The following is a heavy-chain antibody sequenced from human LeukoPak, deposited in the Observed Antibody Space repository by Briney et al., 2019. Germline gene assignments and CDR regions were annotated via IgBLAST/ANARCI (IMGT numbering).Heavy chain of an antibody. Sequence: GGSLRLSCAASGFTFGSYSMNWVRQAPGKGLEWVSSISSSSSYIYYADSVKGRFTISRDNAKNSLYLQMNSLRAEDTAVYYCAREGDGYNSPFDYWGQGTLVTVSS. D-gene: IGHD5-24*01. V-gene: IGHV3-21*01. CDR3: AREGDGYNSPFDY. CDR1: GFTFGSYS. CDR2: ISSSSSYI. J-gene: IGHJ4*02.